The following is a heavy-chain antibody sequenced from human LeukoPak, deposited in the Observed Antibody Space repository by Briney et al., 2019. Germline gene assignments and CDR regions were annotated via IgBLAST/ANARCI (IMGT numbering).Heavy chain of an antibody. V-gene: IGHV4-61*02. D-gene: IGHD2-8*01. CDR1: GGSISSGFYY. Sequence: NSSETLSLTCNVSGGSISSGFYYWSWIRQPAGKGLEWIGRIYTSGSTNYNPSLKSRVTISIDTSKNQFSLRLSSVTAADTAVYYCARELYDRRSFDYWGQGILVTVSS. J-gene: IGHJ4*02. CDR3: ARELYDRRSFDY. CDR2: IYTSGST.